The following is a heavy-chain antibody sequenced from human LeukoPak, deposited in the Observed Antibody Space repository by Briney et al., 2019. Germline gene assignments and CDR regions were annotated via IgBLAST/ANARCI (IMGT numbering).Heavy chain of an antibody. CDR3: AKDRPYCSGGSCSNWFDP. V-gene: IGHV3-23*01. Sequence: GGSLRLSCAASGFTFSSDAMSWGRQAPGKGLEWVSAISGCVASPYYAYSVNGPFTISRDNSKHTLYLQMNSLRAEDTAVYYCAKDRPYCSGGSCSNWFDPWGQGTLVTVSS. CDR1: GFTFSSDA. CDR2: ISGCVASP. J-gene: IGHJ5*02. D-gene: IGHD2-15*01.